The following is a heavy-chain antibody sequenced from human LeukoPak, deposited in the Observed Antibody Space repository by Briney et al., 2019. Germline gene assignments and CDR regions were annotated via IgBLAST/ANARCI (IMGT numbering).Heavy chain of an antibody. CDR3: AKRGVVIRVILVGFHKEAYYFDS. J-gene: IGHJ4*02. D-gene: IGHD3-22*01. CDR1: GITLSNYG. V-gene: IGHV3-23*01. CDR2: ISGSGGST. Sequence: PGGSLRLSCAVSGITLSNYGMSWVRQAPGKGLEWVAGISGSGGSTNYADSVKGRFSIFRDNPKNTLYLQMNSLRAEDTAVYSCAKRGVVIRVILVGFHKEAYYFDSWGQGALVTVSS.